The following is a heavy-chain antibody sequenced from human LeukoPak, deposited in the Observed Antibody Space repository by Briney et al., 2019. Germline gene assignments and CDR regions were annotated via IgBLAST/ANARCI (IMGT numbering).Heavy chain of an antibody. J-gene: IGHJ4*02. CDR2: IRYDGSNK. CDR1: GFTFSSYG. Sequence: GGSLRLSCAASGFTFSSYGMHWVRQAPGKGLEWVALIRYDGSNKYYADSVKGRFTISRDNSKNTLYLQMNSLRAEDTAVYYCAKDSLSGTLVAAGDYFGYWGQGTLVTVSS. V-gene: IGHV3-30*02. CDR3: AKDSLSGTLVAAGDYFGY. D-gene: IGHD2-15*01.